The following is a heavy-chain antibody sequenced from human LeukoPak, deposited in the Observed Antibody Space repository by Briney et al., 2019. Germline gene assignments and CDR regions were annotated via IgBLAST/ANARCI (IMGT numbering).Heavy chain of an antibody. CDR2: IIPIFGIA. J-gene: IGHJ5*02. CDR1: GGTFSSYA. V-gene: IGHV1-69*10. D-gene: IGHD2-2*02. CDR3: ARSPLAPYCSSTSCYTWWFDP. Sequence: GASVTVSCKASGGTFSSYAISWVRQAPGQGVEWMGGIIPIFGIANYAQKFQCRVTITADKSTSTAYMELSSLRSEDTAVYYCARSPLAPYCSSTSCYTWWFDPWGQGTLVTVSS.